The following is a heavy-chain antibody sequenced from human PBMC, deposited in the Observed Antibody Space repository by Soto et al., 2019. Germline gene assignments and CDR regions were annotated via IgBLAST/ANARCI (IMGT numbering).Heavy chain of an antibody. Sequence: SENLSLTCTVSGGSISNAAYSWSWIRQPPGKGLEWIGYIYPSGMPFYNPSLRSRVTISIDRSNDQFSLNLESVTAADTAVYYCARERGGYGLFDSWGQGTLVTVSS. CDR1: GGSISNAAYS. V-gene: IGHV4-30-2*01. CDR2: IYPSGMP. D-gene: IGHD5-18*01. CDR3: ARERGGYGLFDS. J-gene: IGHJ4*02.